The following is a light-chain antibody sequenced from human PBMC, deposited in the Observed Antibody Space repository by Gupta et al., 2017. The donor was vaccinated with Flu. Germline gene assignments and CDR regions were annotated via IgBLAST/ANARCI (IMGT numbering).Light chain of an antibody. Sequence: EIVLTQSPATLSLSPGETATLSCRASQSVASYLAWNKQNPDQTPRLLIYDAPIRDTGIHARFSGSELGKDSPLTISSRGLKDFAVYSFQRLIDSPPYTFGQGTRLEI. J-gene: IGKJ2*01. CDR1: QSVASY. CDR3: QRLIDSPPYT. CDR2: DAP. V-gene: IGKV3-11*01.